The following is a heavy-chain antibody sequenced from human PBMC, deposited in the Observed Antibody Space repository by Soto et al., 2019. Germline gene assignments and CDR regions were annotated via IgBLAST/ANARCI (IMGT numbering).Heavy chain of an antibody. V-gene: IGHV3-33*01. CDR1: GFIFSSYG. CDR2: IWYDGSNE. D-gene: IGHD4-17*01. CDR3: ASSSVSYGDTGGYFDY. Sequence: QVQLVESGEGVVQPGRSLRLSCAASGFIFSSYGMHWVRQAPGKGLEWMAVIWYDGSNEYYADSVKGRFTISRDNSQNTLDLQMNSLRAEDTAVYYCASSSVSYGDTGGYFDYWGQGTLVTVSS. J-gene: IGHJ4*02.